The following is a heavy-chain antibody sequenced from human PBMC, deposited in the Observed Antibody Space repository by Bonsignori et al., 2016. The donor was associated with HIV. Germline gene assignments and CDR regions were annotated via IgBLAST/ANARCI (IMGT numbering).Heavy chain of an antibody. D-gene: IGHD3-9*01. CDR2: IYASGTT. J-gene: IGHJ5*02. CDR1: GGSVTSSGYY. CDR3: ARGGGNSYDILTGKSLNWFDP. V-gene: IGHV4-61*09. Sequence: QVQLQESGPGLVKPSQTLSLTCTVSGGSVTSSGYYWTWIRQSAGKGLEWIGHIYASGTTNYNPSLKSRVTISKDTSKNQFSLKLTSVTAADTSVYYCARGGGNSYDILTGKSLNWFDPGAREPWSPSP.